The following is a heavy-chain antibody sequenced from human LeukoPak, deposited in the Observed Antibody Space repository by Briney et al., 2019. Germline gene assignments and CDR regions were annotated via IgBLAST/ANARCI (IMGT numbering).Heavy chain of an antibody. D-gene: IGHD2-15*01. V-gene: IGHV3-11*01. J-gene: IGHJ4*02. CDR2: ISSSGSTI. CDR3: AKFAQRYCSGGSCHPFDY. CDR1: GFTFSDYY. Sequence: GGSLRLSCAASGFTFSDYYMSWIRQAPGKGLEWVSYISSSGSTIYYADSVKGRFTISRDNSKNTLYLQMNSLRAEDTAVYYCAKFAQRYCSGGSCHPFDYWGQGTLVTVSS.